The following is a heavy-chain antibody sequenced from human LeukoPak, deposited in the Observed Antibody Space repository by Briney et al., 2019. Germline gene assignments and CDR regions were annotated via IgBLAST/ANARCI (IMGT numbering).Heavy chain of an antibody. CDR2: IKPDGNEK. CDR1: GFSFSLYW. Sequence: PGGSLRLSCAASGFSFSLYWMSWVRQAPGKGLEWVANIKPDGNEKQYVASLKGRFAISRDNAKNSLFLQMNSLRAEDTAIYYCARRYSSGWYSLDYWGQGTLVTVSS. J-gene: IGHJ4*02. CDR3: ARRYSSGWYSLDY. V-gene: IGHV3-7*01. D-gene: IGHD6-19*01.